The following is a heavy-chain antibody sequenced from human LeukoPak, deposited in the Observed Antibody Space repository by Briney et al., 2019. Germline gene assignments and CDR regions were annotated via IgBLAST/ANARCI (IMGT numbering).Heavy chain of an antibody. D-gene: IGHD3-22*01. CDR1: GFTFSSYA. CDR3: AKTLTYYYDSSGYSIDY. Sequence: GGSLRLSCAASGFTFSSYAMSWVRQAPGKGLEWVSAISGSGGSTYYADSVKGRFTISRDNSKNTLYLQMNSLRAEDTAVYYCAKTLTYYYDSSGYSIDYWGQGTLVTVSS. V-gene: IGHV3-23*01. CDR2: ISGSGGST. J-gene: IGHJ4*02.